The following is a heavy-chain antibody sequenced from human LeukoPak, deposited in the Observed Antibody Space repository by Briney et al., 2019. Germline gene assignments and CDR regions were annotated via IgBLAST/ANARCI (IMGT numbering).Heavy chain of an antibody. CDR1: GCTFSSYA. D-gene: IGHD5-12*01. CDR2: IGGSGGST. Sequence: GGALRLSCAASGCTFSSYAMSWVRQAPGRGLEWVSAIGGSGGSTCYADSVKGRFTISRDNSKNTLYLQITSLRAEDTAVYYCAKGYSGYDSDFDYWGQGTLVTVSS. CDR3: AKGYSGYDSDFDY. V-gene: IGHV3-23*01. J-gene: IGHJ4*02.